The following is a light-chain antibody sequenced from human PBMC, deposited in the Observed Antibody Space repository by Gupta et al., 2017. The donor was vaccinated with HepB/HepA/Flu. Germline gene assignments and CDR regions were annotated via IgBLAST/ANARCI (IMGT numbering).Light chain of an antibody. Sequence: SSELTQDPAVSVALGQTVRITCHGDSLTSYYASWYQQKPGQAPALVIYDKNKRPSGIPDCLSGSNSATTASLTIPGAQAEEEADYYWSSKANHGVNCVLGGGTKITVL. CDR2: DKN. J-gene: IGLJ2*01. V-gene: IGLV3-19*01. CDR1: SLTSYY. CDR3: SSKANHGVNCV.